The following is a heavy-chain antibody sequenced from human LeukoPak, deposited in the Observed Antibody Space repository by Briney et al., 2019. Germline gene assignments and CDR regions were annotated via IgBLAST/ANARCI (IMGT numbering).Heavy chain of an antibody. Sequence: GGSLRLSCAASGFTFSSYGMHWVRQAPGKGLEWVAVISYDGSNKYYADSVKGRFTISRDNSKNTLYLQMNSLRAEDTAVYYCARDPTPYYYDSSGYPFDYWGQGTLVTVSS. J-gene: IGHJ4*02. CDR2: ISYDGSNK. CDR3: ARDPTPYYYDSSGYPFDY. D-gene: IGHD3-22*01. V-gene: IGHV3-30*03. CDR1: GFTFSSYG.